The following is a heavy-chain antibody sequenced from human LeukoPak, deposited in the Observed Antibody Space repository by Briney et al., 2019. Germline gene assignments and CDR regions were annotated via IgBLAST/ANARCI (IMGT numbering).Heavy chain of an antibody. V-gene: IGHV4-34*01. D-gene: IGHD6-13*01. Sequence: SETLSLTCAVYGGSFSGYYWSWIRQPPGKGLEWIGEINHSGSTNYNPSLKSRVTISVDTSKNQFSLKLSSVTAADTAVYYCARGPAAGTFDYWGQGTLVTVSP. CDR1: GGSFSGYY. CDR3: ARGPAAGTFDY. J-gene: IGHJ4*02. CDR2: INHSGST.